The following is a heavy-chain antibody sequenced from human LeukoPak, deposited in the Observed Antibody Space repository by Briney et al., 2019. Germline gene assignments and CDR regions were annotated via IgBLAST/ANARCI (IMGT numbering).Heavy chain of an antibody. V-gene: IGHV3-7*01. CDR2: IKQDGSER. CDR3: ARDKIVGATYFDY. Sequence: GGSLRLSCAASGFTFSSCEMNWVRQTPGKGLEWVANIKQDGSERYYVDSVKGRFTISRDNAKNSLNLQMNSLRAEDTAIYYCARDKIVGATYFDYWGQGTLVTVSS. D-gene: IGHD1-26*01. CDR1: GFTFSSCE. J-gene: IGHJ4*02.